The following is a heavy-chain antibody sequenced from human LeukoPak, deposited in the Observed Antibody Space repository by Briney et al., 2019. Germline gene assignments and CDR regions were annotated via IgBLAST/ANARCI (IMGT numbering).Heavy chain of an antibody. CDR1: GGSISSGGYY. J-gene: IGHJ4*02. CDR2: IYSSGSIYYSGGT. D-gene: IGHD3-22*01. V-gene: IGHV4-31*03. Sequence: SETLSLTCTASGGSISSGGYYWPWIRQLPGKGLEWIGYIYSSGSIYYSGGTYYNPSLKSRVTISVDTSNNQLSLKLSSVTAADTAMYYCGSGHYGGIDYWGQGTLVTVSS. CDR3: GSGHYGGIDY.